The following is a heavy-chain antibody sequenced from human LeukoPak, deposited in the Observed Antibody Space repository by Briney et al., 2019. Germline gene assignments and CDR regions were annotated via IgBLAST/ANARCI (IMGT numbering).Heavy chain of an antibody. CDR3: ARDYFGSGFFDY. V-gene: IGHV4-59*01. CDR2: IYYSGST. CDR1: GVSISNYY. D-gene: IGHD3-10*01. Sequence: SETLSLTCTVSGVSISNYYWSWIRQPPGKGLEWIWYIYYSGSTNYNPSLQSRATISVDPSKSQFSLRLSSVTAADTAVYYCARDYFGSGFFDYWGQGILVTVSS. J-gene: IGHJ4*02.